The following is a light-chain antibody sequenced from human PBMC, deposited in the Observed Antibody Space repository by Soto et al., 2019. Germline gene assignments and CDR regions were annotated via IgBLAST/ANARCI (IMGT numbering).Light chain of an antibody. J-gene: IGLJ1*01. CDR3: CSYTTSNTRQIV. CDR1: SSDVGGYNY. CDR2: DVS. Sequence: QSVLTQPASVSGSPGQSITISCTGTSSDVGGYNYVSWYQQHPGKAPKFMIYDVSNRPSGVSNRFSGSKSGNTASLTISGLQAEDDADYYCCSYTTSNTRQIVFGTGTKLT. V-gene: IGLV2-14*01.